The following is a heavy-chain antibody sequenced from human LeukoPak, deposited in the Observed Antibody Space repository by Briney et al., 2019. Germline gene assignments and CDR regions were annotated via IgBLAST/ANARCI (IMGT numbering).Heavy chain of an antibody. D-gene: IGHD6-13*01. Sequence: GGSLRLSCAASGFTFSSYWMSWVRQAPGKGLEWVANIKQDGSEKYYVDSVKGRFTISRDNAKNSLYLQMNSLRAEDTAVYYCARDRADSSSWYHEIYYYYGMDVWGQGTTVTVSS. V-gene: IGHV3-7*01. CDR1: GFTFSSYW. CDR3: ARDRADSSSWYHEIYYYYGMDV. CDR2: IKQDGSEK. J-gene: IGHJ6*02.